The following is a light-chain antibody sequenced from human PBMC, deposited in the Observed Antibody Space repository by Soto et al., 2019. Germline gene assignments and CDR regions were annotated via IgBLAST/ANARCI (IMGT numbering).Light chain of an antibody. CDR1: QSISSY. J-gene: IGKJ5*01. Sequence: DIQITQSPSYLSASVGDRDTITCRASQSISSYLNWYQQRPGKAPKLLIYAASSLQSGVPSRFSGSGSGTDFNLTISSLQPEDFATYYCQQSYSTPNFGQGTRLEIK. CDR2: AAS. V-gene: IGKV1-39*01. CDR3: QQSYSTPN.